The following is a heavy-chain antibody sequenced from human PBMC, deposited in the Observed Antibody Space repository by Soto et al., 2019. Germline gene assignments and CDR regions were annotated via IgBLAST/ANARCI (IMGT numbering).Heavy chain of an antibody. V-gene: IGHV3-21*01. CDR1: GFTFSSYS. CDR2: LSSSSGYI. J-gene: IGHJ4*02. D-gene: IGHD3-22*01. Sequence: EVQLVQSGGGLVKPGGSLRLSCAASGFTFSSYSMNWVRQAPGKGLEWVSSLSSSSGYIYYADSVKGRFTISRDNAKNSLYLQMNSLRVEDTAVYYCARGGDSSGSWPRYWGQGTLVTVSS. CDR3: ARGGDSSGSWPRY.